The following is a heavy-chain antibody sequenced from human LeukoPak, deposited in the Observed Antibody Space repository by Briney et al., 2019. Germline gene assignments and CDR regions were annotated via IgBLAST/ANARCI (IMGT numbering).Heavy chain of an antibody. D-gene: IGHD3-22*01. Sequence: PGGSLRLSCAASGFTFSNFWMSWVRQAPGQGLEWVSSISDDGSGTYYADSVKGRFTISRDNSKNTLFLQIDSLRAEDSAVYYCATDRERDPSVYYLVGGQGTLITVSS. CDR2: ISDDGSGT. V-gene: IGHV3-23*01. CDR1: GFTFSNFW. CDR3: ATDRERDPSVYYLV. J-gene: IGHJ4*02.